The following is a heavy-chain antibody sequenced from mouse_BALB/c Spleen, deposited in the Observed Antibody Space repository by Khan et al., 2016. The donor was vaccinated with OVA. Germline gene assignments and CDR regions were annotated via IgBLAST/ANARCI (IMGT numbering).Heavy chain of an antibody. CDR1: GYTFSTYW. J-gene: IGHJ4*01. V-gene: IGHV1-9*01. Sequence: QVQLQQSGVELMKPGASVKISCKASGYTFSTYWIEWVKQRPGHGLEWIGEILPRSGSTNYNEKFKGKATFTADTSSNTAYMQLSSLTSEDSAVSYCASTARAYYYTMDYWGQGTSVTVSS. CDR2: ILPRSGST. D-gene: IGHD3-1*01. CDR3: ASTARAYYYTMDY.